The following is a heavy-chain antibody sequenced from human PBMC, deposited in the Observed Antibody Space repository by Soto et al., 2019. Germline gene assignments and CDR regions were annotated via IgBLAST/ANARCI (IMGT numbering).Heavy chain of an antibody. J-gene: IGHJ5*02. CDR2: IYYSGST. CDR1: GGSISSVCYY. CDR3: ARSIDP. V-gene: IGHV4-31*03. Sequence: QVQLQESGPGLVKPSQTLSLTCTVSGGSISSVCYYWSWIRQHPGKGLEWIGYIYYSGSTYYNPSLKRRVTITVDTSKNQSSLKLSSVTAADTAGYYCARSIDPWGQGTLVTVSS.